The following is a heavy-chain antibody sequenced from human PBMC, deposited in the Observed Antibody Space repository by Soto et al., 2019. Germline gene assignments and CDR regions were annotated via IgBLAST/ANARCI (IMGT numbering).Heavy chain of an antibody. CDR2: INPDSGAT. J-gene: IGHJ4*02. CDR1: GYSFTGYY. D-gene: IGHD2-8*02. V-gene: IGHV1-2*02. Sequence: HEPLVQSGAEVKRPGASLKVSCKASGYSFTGYYIHWVRQAPGQGLEWMGWINPDSGATNYAQNFQGRVTLTNDTSISTASMDLTSLTSDDTAVYYCARGDYGTGGYPFPYFDYWGQGTLVIVSS. CDR3: ARGDYGTGGYPFPYFDY.